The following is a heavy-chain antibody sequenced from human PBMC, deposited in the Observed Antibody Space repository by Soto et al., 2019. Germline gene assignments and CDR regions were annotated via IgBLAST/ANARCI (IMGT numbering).Heavy chain of an antibody. J-gene: IGHJ6*02. CDR3: ASLIYGHSSGRDYGLGV. Sequence: QVQLVESGGGVVQPGRSLRLSCEASGFTFNNYGMHWVRQAPGKGLEWVAVVWSDGSTEYYADSVRGRFTISRDNSKNTLYLQMNSLRVEDTAVYYCASLIYGHSSGRDYGLGVWGQGATVTVSS. CDR2: VWSDGSTE. CDR1: GFTFNNYG. D-gene: IGHD3-10*01. V-gene: IGHV3-33*01.